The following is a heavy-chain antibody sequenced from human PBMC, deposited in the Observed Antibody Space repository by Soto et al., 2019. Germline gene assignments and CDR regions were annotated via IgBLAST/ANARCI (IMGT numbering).Heavy chain of an antibody. D-gene: IGHD1-1*01. CDR1: GGSISSYY. V-gene: IGHV4-59*01. CDR3: AREPPTGRWFDP. J-gene: IGHJ5*02. Sequence: ETLSLTCTVSGGSISSYYWSWIRQPPGKGLEWIGYIYYSGSTNYNPSLKSRVTISVDTSKNQFSLKLSSVTAADTAVYYCAREPPTGRWFDPWGQGTLVTVSS. CDR2: IYYSGST.